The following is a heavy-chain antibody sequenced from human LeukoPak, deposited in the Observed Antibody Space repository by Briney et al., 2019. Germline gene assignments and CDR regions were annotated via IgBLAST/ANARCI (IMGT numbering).Heavy chain of an antibody. Sequence: GESLKISCKGSGYSFTSYWIGWVRQMPGKGLEWMGIIYPGDSDTRYSPSFQGQVTISADKSISTAYLQWSSLKASDTAIYYCARQAVPVAKYFQYWGQGTLDTVSS. CDR2: IYPGDSDT. CDR3: ARQAVPVAKYFQY. V-gene: IGHV5-51*01. D-gene: IGHD2-2*01. J-gene: IGHJ1*01. CDR1: GYSFTSYW.